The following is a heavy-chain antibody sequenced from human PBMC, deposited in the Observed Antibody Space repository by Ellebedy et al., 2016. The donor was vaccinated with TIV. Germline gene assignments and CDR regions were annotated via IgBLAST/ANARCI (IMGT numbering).Heavy chain of an antibody. V-gene: IGHV1-2*02. CDR2: INPNSGGT. CDR1: GYTFSGYY. CDR3: ARADYSSRSPLDY. J-gene: IGHJ4*02. Sequence: AASVKVSCKASGYTFSGYYMHWVRQAPGQGLEWMGCINPNSGGTNYAQNFQGRVTMTRDTSISTGYMDLSRLRSDDTAVYYCARADYSSRSPLDYWGQGTLVTVSS. D-gene: IGHD6-13*01.